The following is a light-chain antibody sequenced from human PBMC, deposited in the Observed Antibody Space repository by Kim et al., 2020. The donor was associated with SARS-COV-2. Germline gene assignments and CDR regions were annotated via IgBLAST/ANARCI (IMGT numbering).Light chain of an antibody. CDR3: QQYNNWPQT. Sequence: SVSPGERATLSCRASQSVSSNLAWYQQKPGQAPRLLIYGASTRATVIPARFSGSGSGTEFTLTISSLQSEDFAVYYCQQYNNWPQTFGQGTKLEI. CDR1: QSVSSN. CDR2: GAS. J-gene: IGKJ2*01. V-gene: IGKV3-15*01.